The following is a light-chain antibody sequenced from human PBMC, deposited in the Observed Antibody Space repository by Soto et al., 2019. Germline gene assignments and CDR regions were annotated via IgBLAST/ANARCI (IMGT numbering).Light chain of an antibody. CDR2: EVS. CDR1: STDVGGYNY. J-gene: IGLJ1*01. Sequence: QSALTQPASVSGSPGQSITISCTGTSTDVGGYNYVSWYQQHPGKAPKLMVYEVSNRPSGVSNGFSGSKAGNTASLTNSGLQAEDEADYYCTSYTSSSTRVFGAGTKLTVL. CDR3: TSYTSSSTRV. V-gene: IGLV2-14*01.